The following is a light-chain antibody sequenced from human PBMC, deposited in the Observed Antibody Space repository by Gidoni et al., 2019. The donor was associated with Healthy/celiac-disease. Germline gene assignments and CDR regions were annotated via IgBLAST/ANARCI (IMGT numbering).Light chain of an antibody. CDR1: SIDVGSYNL. Sequence: SALPQPASVSGSPGQSITISCTGTSIDVGSYNLVSWYQQHPGKAPKLMIYEVSKRPSGVSKRFSGYKSGNTASQTISGLEAEDEADYYYGSYAGSSTVFGGGTKLTVL. V-gene: IGLV2-23*02. CDR2: EVS. CDR3: GSYAGSSTV. J-gene: IGLJ2*01.